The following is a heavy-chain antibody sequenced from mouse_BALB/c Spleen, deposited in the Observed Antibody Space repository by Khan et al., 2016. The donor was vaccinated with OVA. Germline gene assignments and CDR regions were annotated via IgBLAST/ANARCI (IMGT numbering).Heavy chain of an antibody. CDR3: ARSDAMDY. Sequence: EVELVESGGGLVQPGGSRKLSCAASGFTFSSFGMHWVRQAPEKGLEWVAYISSGSSTIYYADTVKGRFTISRDTPKNTPFLQMTSLRSEDTAMYYCARSDAMDYWGQGTSVTVSS. J-gene: IGHJ4*01. V-gene: IGHV5-17*02. CDR1: GFTFSSFG. CDR2: ISSGSSTI.